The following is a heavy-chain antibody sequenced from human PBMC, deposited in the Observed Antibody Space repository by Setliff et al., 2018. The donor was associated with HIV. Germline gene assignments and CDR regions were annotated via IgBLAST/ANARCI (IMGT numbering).Heavy chain of an antibody. Sequence: PSETLSLTCTVSGGSINNDIYSWTWIRQRPGKGLEWIGYIYYSGSTHSNPSLKSRLTISVDTSSNQFSLKLNSVTAADTAIYYCARSSRSPPFWFDYWGLGTLVTVSS. J-gene: IGHJ4*01. CDR2: IYYSGST. V-gene: IGHV4-31*03. CDR1: GGSINNDIYS. CDR3: ARSSRSPPFWFDY.